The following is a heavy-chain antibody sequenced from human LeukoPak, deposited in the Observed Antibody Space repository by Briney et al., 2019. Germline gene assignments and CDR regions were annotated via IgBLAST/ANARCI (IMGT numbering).Heavy chain of an antibody. CDR3: ARVAMIVADY. CDR1: GGSFSGYY. V-gene: IGHV4-34*01. Sequence: SETLSLTCAVYGGSFSGYYWSWIRQPRGKGLEWIGEINHSGSTNYNPSLKSRVTISVDTSKNQFSLKLSSVTAADTAVYYCARVAMIVADYWGQGTLVTVSS. J-gene: IGHJ4*02. CDR2: INHSGST. D-gene: IGHD3-22*01.